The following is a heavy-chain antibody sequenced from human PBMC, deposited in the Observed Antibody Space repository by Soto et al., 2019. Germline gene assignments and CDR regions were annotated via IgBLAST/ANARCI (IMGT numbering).Heavy chain of an antibody. CDR3: ARDRQWLVPGACGY. J-gene: IGHJ4*02. Sequence: QVQLVQSGAEVKKPGASVKVSCKASGYTFSGYGISWVRQAPGQGLEWMGWISDYNANTNYTQKFQGRVTMTTDTSTNTAYMELRSLRSDDTAVYYCARDRQWLVPGACGYWGQGPLVTVSS. CDR2: ISDYNANT. D-gene: IGHD6-19*01. CDR1: GYTFSGYG. V-gene: IGHV1-18*01.